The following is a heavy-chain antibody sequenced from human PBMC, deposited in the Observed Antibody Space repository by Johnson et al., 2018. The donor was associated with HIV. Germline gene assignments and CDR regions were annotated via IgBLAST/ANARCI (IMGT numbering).Heavy chain of an antibody. J-gene: IGHJ3*02. CDR1: GFTFSSNY. Sequence: VQLVESGGGVVQPGRSLRLSCAASGFTFSSNYMSCVRQAPGKGLEWVSVIYSGGSTYYADSVKGRFTISRDNSKNTLYLQMNSLRAEDTAVYYCARGDSSGEAFDIWGQGTMVTVSS. D-gene: IGHD3-22*01. CDR3: ARGDSSGEAFDI. CDR2: IYSGGST. V-gene: IGHV3-66*01.